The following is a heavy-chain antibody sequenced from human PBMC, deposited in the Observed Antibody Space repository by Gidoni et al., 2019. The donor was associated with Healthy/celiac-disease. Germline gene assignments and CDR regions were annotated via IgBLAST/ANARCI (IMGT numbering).Heavy chain of an antibody. CDR3: ARGGVTLWFGESSPFDY. J-gene: IGHJ4*02. Sequence: QVQLVESGGGVVQPGRSLRLSCAASGFTFSSYGMHWVRQAPGKGLEWVAVIWYDGSNKYYADSVKGRFTISRDNSKNTLYLQMNSLRAEDTAVYYCARGGVTLWFGESSPFDYWGQGTLVTVSS. CDR2: IWYDGSNK. D-gene: IGHD3-10*01. CDR1: GFTFSSYG. V-gene: IGHV3-33*01.